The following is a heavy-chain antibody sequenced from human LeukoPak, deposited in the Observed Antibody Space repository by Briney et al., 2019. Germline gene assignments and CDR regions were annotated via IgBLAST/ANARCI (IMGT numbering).Heavy chain of an antibody. CDR1: GFTFSGSA. CDR2: IRSKANSYAT. Sequence: GGSLGLSCAASGFTFSGSAMHWVRQASGKGPEWVGRIRSKANSYATAYAASVKGRFTISRDDSKNTAYLQMNSLKTEDTAVYYCTLNLLYSSSWYGWGQGTLVTVSS. J-gene: IGHJ4*02. CDR3: TLNLLYSSSWYG. V-gene: IGHV3-73*01. D-gene: IGHD6-13*01.